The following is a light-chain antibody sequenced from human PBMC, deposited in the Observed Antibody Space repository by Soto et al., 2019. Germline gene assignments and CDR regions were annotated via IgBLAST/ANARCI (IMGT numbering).Light chain of an antibody. V-gene: IGKV3-15*01. CDR1: QAISDN. CDR3: QQYYNWPRT. J-gene: IGKJ1*01. CDR2: DAS. Sequence: IVMTQSPATLSVSPGERATLSCRASQAISDNLAWYQHKPGQPPRLLIYDASTRATGIPARFSGGGSGTEFTLTISSLQSEDFAVYYCQQYYNWPRTFGQGTKVEIK.